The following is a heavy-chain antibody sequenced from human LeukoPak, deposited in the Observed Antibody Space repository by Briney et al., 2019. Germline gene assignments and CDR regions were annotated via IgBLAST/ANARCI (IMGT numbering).Heavy chain of an antibody. CDR2: INHSGST. D-gene: IGHD2-2*01. J-gene: IGHJ6*02. Sequence: SETLSLTCAVYGGSSSGYYWSWIRQPPGKGLEWIGEINHSGSTNYNPSLKSRVTISVDTSKNQFSLKLSSVTAADTAVYYCARIVAVAEEWQYYYYGMDVWGQGTTVTVSS. CDR3: ARIVAVAEEWQYYYYGMDV. CDR1: GGSSSGYY. V-gene: IGHV4-34*01.